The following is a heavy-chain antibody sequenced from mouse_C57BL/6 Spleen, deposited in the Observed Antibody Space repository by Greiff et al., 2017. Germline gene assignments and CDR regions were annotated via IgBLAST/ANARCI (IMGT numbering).Heavy chain of an antibody. J-gene: IGHJ1*03. CDR2: ISRGASYT. V-gene: IGHV5-6*02. CDR3: ESQNWDSWYLDV. CDR1: GFTFSSYG. D-gene: IGHD4-1*01. Sequence: DVKLVESGGDLVKPGGSLKLSCAASGFTFSSYGMSWVRQTPDKRLEWVATISRGASYTYYPDSVKGRFTLSRDNANNTLYLQMSSLKSEDTAMYYGESQNWDSWYLDVWGTGTTVTVSS.